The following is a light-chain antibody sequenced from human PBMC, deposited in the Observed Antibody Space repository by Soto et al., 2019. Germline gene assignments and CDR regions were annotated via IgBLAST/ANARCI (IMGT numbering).Light chain of an antibody. V-gene: IGKV1-39*01. CDR3: QQTYTTPYT. CDR1: QNIIKY. Sequence: DIQMTQSPSSLSASVGDRVTITCRTSQNIIKYLNWCQQKPGKAPKFLIYGASTLQTGVPSRFSGGGSGTDFTLTISSLQPEDFATYYCQQTYTTPYTFGQGTKLDIK. J-gene: IGKJ2*01. CDR2: GAS.